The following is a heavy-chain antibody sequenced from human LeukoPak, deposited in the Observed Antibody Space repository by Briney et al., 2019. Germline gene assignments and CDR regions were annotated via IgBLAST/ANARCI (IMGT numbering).Heavy chain of an antibody. D-gene: IGHD3-22*01. CDR1: GGSIRSGSYY. J-gene: IGHJ4*02. V-gene: IGHV4-61*02. CDR2: IYTSGST. Sequence: SETLSLTCTVSGGSIRSGSYYWSWIRQPAGKGLEWIGRIYTSGSTNYNPSLQSRVTISVDTSKNQFSLKLSSVTAADTAVYYCARELRDYYDSSGYFGSFYYFDYWGQGTLVTVSS. CDR3: ARELRDYYDSSGYFGSFYYFDY.